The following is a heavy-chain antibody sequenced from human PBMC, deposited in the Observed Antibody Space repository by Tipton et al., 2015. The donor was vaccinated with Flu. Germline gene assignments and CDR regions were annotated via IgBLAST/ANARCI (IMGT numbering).Heavy chain of an antibody. D-gene: IGHD4/OR15-4a*01. CDR2: VSRSGST. CDR1: GDSISSDYH. Sequence: LRLSCAVSGDSISSDYHWGWIRQFPRKGLEWIGTVSRSGSTVYNPSLTSRVTISIDRSKNQFSLHLKSVTAADMAVYYCARRGYSNYVSDPKSWLDPWGQGTLVAVSS. CDR3: ARRGYSNYVSDPKSWLDP. V-gene: IGHV4-38-2*01. J-gene: IGHJ5*02.